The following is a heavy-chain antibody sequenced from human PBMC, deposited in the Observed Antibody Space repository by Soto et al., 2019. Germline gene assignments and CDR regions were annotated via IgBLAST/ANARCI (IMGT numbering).Heavy chain of an antibody. V-gene: IGHV3-48*02. CDR3: ARDELRGGNIVY. J-gene: IGHJ4*02. Sequence: RGSLLLSCASSVFTFRNYGMNWVRQVPGKGLEWVSYISYSSGSIYYADSVKGRFTISRDNAKNSLYLQMNSLRDEDTAVYYCARDELRGGNIVYWGQGNLVTVSS. CDR1: VFTFRNYG. CDR2: ISYSSGSI. D-gene: IGHD2-15*01.